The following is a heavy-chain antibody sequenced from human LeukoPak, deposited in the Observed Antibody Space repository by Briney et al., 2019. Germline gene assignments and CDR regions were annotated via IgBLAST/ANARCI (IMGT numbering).Heavy chain of an antibody. CDR3: ASEAAAIESDAFDI. D-gene: IGHD2-2*02. V-gene: IGHV1-2*02. Sequence: ASVKVSCKASGYTFSGYYMHWVRQAPGQGLEWMGWINPNSGGTKYVQKFQGRVTMTRDTSISTACMELSSLRSDDTAVYNCASEAAAIESDAFDIWGQGTMVTVSS. CDR1: GYTFSGYY. CDR2: INPNSGGT. J-gene: IGHJ3*02.